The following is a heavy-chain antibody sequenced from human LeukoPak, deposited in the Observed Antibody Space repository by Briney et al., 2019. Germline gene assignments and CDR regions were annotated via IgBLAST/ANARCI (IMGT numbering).Heavy chain of an antibody. CDR2: IYYSGSI. Sequence: PSETLSLTCTVSGGSISRGGYYWSWIRQHPGKGLEYIGYIYYSGSIYYNPSLKSRVTISLDPSKNQFSLKLSSVTAADTAVYYCARFLELKEYFDYWGQGTLVTVSS. CDR3: ARFLELKEYFDY. D-gene: IGHD1-7*01. V-gene: IGHV4-31*03. CDR1: GGSISRGGYY. J-gene: IGHJ4*02.